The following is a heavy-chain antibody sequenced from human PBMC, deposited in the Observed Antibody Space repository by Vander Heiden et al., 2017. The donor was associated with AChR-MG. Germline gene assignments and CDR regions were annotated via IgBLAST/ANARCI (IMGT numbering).Heavy chain of an antibody. Sequence: QVQLVQSGPEVKKPGASVRVACKASGYTFTMFGIHWVRQAPGQGLEWMGWISAYNDNTNYAQNFQGRVIMTTDRATSTAYMELPSLRSDDTAIYYCAKSLEYNWDDPAGPIADWGQGTLVIVSS. CDR3: AKSLEYNWDDPAGPIAD. J-gene: IGHJ4*01. CDR2: ISAYNDNT. CDR1: GYTFTMFG. V-gene: IGHV1-18*01. D-gene: IGHD1-20*01.